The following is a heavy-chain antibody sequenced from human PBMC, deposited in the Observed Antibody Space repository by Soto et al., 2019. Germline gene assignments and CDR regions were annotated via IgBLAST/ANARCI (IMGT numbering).Heavy chain of an antibody. CDR2: ISGSGGST. D-gene: IGHD3-22*01. CDR1: GFTFSSYA. V-gene: IGHV3-23*01. CDR3: AKALYYYDSSGNDY. J-gene: IGHJ4*02. Sequence: PGGSLRLSCAASGFTFSSYAMSWVRQAPGKGLEWASAISGSGGSTYYADSVKGRFTISRDNSKNTLYLQMNSLRAEDTAVYYCAKALYYYDSSGNDYWGQGTLVTGSS.